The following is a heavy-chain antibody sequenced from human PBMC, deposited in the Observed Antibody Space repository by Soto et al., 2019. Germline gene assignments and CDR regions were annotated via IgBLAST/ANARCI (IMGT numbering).Heavy chain of an antibody. D-gene: IGHD3-10*02. CDR2: ISSNGGST. V-gene: IGHV3-64*01. J-gene: IGHJ3*02. Sequence: GGSLRLSCAASGFTFSSYVMHWVRQAPGKGLEYVSAISSNGGSTYYANSVKGRFTISRDNSKNTLYLQMGSLRAEDMAVYYCARSFASTAFMLSGAFDIWGQGTMVTVSS. CDR1: GFTFSSYV. CDR3: ARSFASTAFMLSGAFDI.